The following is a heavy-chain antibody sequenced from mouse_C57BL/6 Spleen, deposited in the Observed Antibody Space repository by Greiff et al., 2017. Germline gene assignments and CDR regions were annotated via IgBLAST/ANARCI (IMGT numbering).Heavy chain of an antibody. CDR3: ALHYYGSDWFAY. V-gene: IGHV2-6*01. D-gene: IGHD1-1*01. Sequence: QVQLKESGPGLVAPSQSLSITCTVSGFSLTSYGVDWVRQSPGKGLEWLGVIWGVGSTNYNSALKSRLSISKDNSKSQVFLKMNSLKTDDTAMYYCALHYYGSDWFAYWGQGTLVTVSA. CDR2: IWGVGST. CDR1: GFSLTSYG. J-gene: IGHJ3*01.